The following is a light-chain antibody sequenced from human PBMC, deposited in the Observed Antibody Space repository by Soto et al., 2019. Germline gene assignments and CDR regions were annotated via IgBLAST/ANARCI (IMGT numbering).Light chain of an antibody. CDR2: END. CDR3: GTWDTRLSVLYV. V-gene: IGLV1-51*01. CDR1: SSNIGNHY. Sequence: QSVLTQPPSVSAAPGQTVTISCSGNSSNIGNHYVAWYQKLPGTAPKLLIYENDKRPSGIPDRISGSKSGTSATLGITGLQTEDEADYYCGTWDTRLSVLYVFGTGTKVTVL. J-gene: IGLJ1*01.